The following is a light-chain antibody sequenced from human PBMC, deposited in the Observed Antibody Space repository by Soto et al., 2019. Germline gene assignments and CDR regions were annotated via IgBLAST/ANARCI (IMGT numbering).Light chain of an antibody. Sequence: DIQMTQSPSSLSASVGDRGTITCRASQGISSYLAWYQQKPGKAPKXMIYAASTLQSGVPSRFSGSGSGTECTLTISSLQPEDVATYYCQQLNSYPRTFGQGTKVDIK. CDR2: AAS. CDR1: QGISSY. J-gene: IGKJ1*01. CDR3: QQLNSYPRT. V-gene: IGKV1-9*01.